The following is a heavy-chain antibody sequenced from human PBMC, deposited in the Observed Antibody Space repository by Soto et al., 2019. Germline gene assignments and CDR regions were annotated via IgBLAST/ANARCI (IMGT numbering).Heavy chain of an antibody. CDR2: IYYNGNT. CDR1: GGSISSGDYY. D-gene: IGHD4-17*01. J-gene: IGHJ4*02. Sequence: QVQLQESGPGLVKPSQTLSLTCTVSGGSISSGDYYWSWIRQPPGKGLEWIGYIYYNGNTYYNPSLKSRATMSVDTPKNQFSLKLRSVTAADTAVYYCARLYGDTVYFDYWGQGTLGTVSS. V-gene: IGHV4-30-4*01. CDR3: ARLYGDTVYFDY.